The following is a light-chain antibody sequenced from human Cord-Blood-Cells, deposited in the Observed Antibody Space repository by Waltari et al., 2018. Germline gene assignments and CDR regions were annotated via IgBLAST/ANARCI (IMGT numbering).Light chain of an antibody. J-gene: IGKJ3*01. Sequence: EIVLTQYPATLSLSPGERATLSCRATQSVSSYFAWYQQNPVQAPRLLIYAASNMSPLIPAWFSGSGSGTDFTLTISSLEPEDFAVYYCQQRSNWPFTFGPGTKVDIK. CDR1: QSVSSY. V-gene: IGKV3-11*01. CDR2: AAS. CDR3: QQRSNWPFT.